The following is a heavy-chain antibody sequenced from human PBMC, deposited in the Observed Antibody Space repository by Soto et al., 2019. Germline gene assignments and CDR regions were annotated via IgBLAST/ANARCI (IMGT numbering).Heavy chain of an antibody. CDR2: IWYDGSNK. Sequence: QVQLVESGGGVVQPGRSLRLYCAASGFTFSSYGMHWVRQAPGKGLEWVAVIWYDGSNKYYADSVKGRFTISRDNSKNTLYLQMNSLRAEDTAVYYCARDATTVTRGYFDYWGQGTLVTVSS. D-gene: IGHD4-17*01. CDR1: GFTFSSYG. CDR3: ARDATTVTRGYFDY. V-gene: IGHV3-33*01. J-gene: IGHJ4*02.